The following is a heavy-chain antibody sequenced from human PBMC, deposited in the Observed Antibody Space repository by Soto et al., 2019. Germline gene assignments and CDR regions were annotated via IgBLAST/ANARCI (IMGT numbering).Heavy chain of an antibody. CDR1: GFSLSTSGVG. CDR3: ALKGDGYRGFKY. V-gene: IGHV2-5*02. CDR2: IYWDDDK. J-gene: IGHJ4*02. D-gene: IGHD5-12*01. Sequence: QITLKESGPTLVKPTQTLTLTCTLSGFSLSTSGVGVGWIRQPPGKALEWLALIYWDDDKRYSPFLKSRLTIHKDTSKNQVVLTLTNMDPVDTATYYCALKGDGYRGFKYWGQGTLVTVSS.